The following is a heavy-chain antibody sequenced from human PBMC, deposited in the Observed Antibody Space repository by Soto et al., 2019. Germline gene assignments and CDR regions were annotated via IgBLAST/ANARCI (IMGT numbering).Heavy chain of an antibody. V-gene: IGHV4-30-4*08. D-gene: IGHD2-21*02. CDR3: AREDDGGDRDYYGLDV. CDR1: GSSISYEYYH. Sequence: VQLQQSGPGLVKPSQTLSLTCTVSGSSISYEYYHWTWIRQSPGKGLEWIGYIHYSGSIIYNPSFKSRVTISVDTSKNQFSLQLSSVTAADTAVYFCAREDDGGDRDYYGLDVWGQGTTVTVSS. J-gene: IGHJ6*02. CDR2: IHYSGSI.